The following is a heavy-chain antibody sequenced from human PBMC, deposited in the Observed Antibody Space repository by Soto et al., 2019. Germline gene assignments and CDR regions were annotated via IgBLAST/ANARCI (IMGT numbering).Heavy chain of an antibody. Sequence: GGSLRLSCAASGFTFSSYAMSWVRQAPGKGLEWVSAISGSGGSTYYADSVKGRFTISRDNSKNTLYLQMNSLGAEDTAVYYCAKVSLYYYGSGSIQDYWGQGTLVTVSS. V-gene: IGHV3-23*01. D-gene: IGHD3-10*01. J-gene: IGHJ4*02. CDR3: AKVSLYYYGSGSIQDY. CDR1: GFTFSSYA. CDR2: ISGSGGST.